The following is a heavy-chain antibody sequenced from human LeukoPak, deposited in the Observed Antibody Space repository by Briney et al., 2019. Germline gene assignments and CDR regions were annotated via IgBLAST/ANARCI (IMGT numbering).Heavy chain of an antibody. D-gene: IGHD3-22*01. CDR1: GFTFSSYW. Sequence: GGSLRLSCAASGFTFSSYWIHWVRQAPGKGLVWVSRINSDGSSTTYADSVKGRFTISRDNSKNTLYLQMNSLRAEDTAVYYCAKDPTDFDSSGQTYFDYWGQGSLVTVSS. J-gene: IGHJ4*02. CDR3: AKDPTDFDSSGQTYFDY. CDR2: INSDGSST. V-gene: IGHV3-74*01.